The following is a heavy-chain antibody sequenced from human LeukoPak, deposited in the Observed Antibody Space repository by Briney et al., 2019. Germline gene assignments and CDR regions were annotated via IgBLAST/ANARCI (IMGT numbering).Heavy chain of an antibody. CDR2: ISGSGGST. J-gene: IGHJ4*02. V-gene: IGHV3-23*01. D-gene: IGHD3-3*01. Sequence: GGSLRLSCAASGFTFSSYAMSWVRQAPGKGLEWVSAISGSGGSTYYADSVKGRLTISRDNSKNTLYLQMNSLRAEDTAVYYCAKGYDFWSGYYLVPYYLDYWGQGTLVTVSS. CDR3: AKGYDFWSGYYLVPYYLDY. CDR1: GFTFSSYA.